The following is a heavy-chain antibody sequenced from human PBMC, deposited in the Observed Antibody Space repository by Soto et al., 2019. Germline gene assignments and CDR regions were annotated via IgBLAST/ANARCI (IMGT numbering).Heavy chain of an antibody. CDR1: GYTLTELS. V-gene: IGHV1-24*01. D-gene: IGHD2-2*01. Sequence: ASVKVSCKVSGYTLTELSIDCERQAPGEGLEWMGGFDLENDETIYAQRFQGSVTMTEESSADTPYLELSILRSDDTAVYYCAIVVRRSNQFDHWGQGPMVTVSS. J-gene: IGHJ4*02. CDR3: AIVVRRSNQFDH. CDR2: FDLENDET.